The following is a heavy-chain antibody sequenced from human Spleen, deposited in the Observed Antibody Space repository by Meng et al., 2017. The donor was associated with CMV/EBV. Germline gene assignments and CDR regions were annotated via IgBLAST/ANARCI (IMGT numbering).Heavy chain of an antibody. D-gene: IGHD5-18*01. CDR2: IRYHGGNE. J-gene: IGHJ5*02. CDR3: AKDLSFGYSSGVFDP. CDR1: GFIFSSYG. Sequence: GESLKISCAASGFIFSSYGMHWVRQTPGKGPEWVAFIRYHGGNESYADSVKGRFIVTRDDSKNTLFLQMNNLRAEDTAVYYCAKDLSFGYSSGVFDPWGQGTLVTVSS. V-gene: IGHV3-30*02.